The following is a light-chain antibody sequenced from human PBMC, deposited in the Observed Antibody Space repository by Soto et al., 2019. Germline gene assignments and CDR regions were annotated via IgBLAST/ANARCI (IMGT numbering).Light chain of an antibody. CDR3: SSYTGSSTPVV. CDR1: GSDIGTYSY. V-gene: IGLV2-14*01. CDR2: EVT. Sequence: QSALTQPASVSGSPGQSITISCTESGSDIGTYSYVSWYQQHPGKAPKLMIFEVTTRPSGVSDRFSGSKSGNTASLTISRLLAEDEADYYCSSYTGSSTPVVFGGGTKLTVL. J-gene: IGLJ2*01.